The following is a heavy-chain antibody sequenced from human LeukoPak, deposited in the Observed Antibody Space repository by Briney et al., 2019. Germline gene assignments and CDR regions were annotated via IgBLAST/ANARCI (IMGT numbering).Heavy chain of an antibody. J-gene: IGHJ4*02. CDR2: INTNTGNP. CDR1: GYTFTSYD. D-gene: IGHD6-19*01. V-gene: IGHV7-4-1*02. CDR3: ARVAVAGRVDY. Sequence: ASVKVSCKASGYTFTSYDINWVRQAPGQGLEWMGWINTNTGNPTYAQGFTGRFVFSLDTSVSTAYLQISSLKAEDTAVYYCARVAVAGRVDYWGQGTLVTVSS.